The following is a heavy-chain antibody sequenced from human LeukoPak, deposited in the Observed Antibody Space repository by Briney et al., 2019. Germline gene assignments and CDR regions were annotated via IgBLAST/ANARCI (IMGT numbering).Heavy chain of an antibody. CDR2: ISYDGSNK. CDR1: GFTFSSYG. J-gene: IGHJ4*02. D-gene: IGHD2-2*01. Sequence: GGSLRLSCAASGFTFSSYGMHWVRQAPGKGLEWVAVISYDGSNKYYADSVKGRFTISRDNSKNTLYLQMNSLRAEDTAVYYCAKTIRAFVICSSTSCYAYDYWGQGTLVTVSS. V-gene: IGHV3-30*18. CDR3: AKTIRAFVICSSTSCYAYDY.